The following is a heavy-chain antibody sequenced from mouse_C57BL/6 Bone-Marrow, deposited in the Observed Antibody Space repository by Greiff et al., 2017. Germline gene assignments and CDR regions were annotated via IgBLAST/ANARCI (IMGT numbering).Heavy chain of an antibody. Sequence: EVQLQQSGAELVRPGASVKLSCTASGFNIKDDYMHWVKQRPEQGLEWIGWIDPENGDTEYASKFQGKATITAYTSSNTAYLQLSSLTSEDTAVYYCTTSPTTAIDYWGQGTTLTVSS. V-gene: IGHV14-4*01. D-gene: IGHD1-2*01. CDR2: IDPENGDT. CDR1: GFNIKDDY. CDR3: TTSPTTAIDY. J-gene: IGHJ2*01.